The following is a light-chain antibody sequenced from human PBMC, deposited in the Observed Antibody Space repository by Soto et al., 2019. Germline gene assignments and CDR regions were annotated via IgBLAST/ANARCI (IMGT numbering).Light chain of an antibody. CDR3: CSYAGSSTYYV. V-gene: IGLV2-23*01. CDR2: EGS. J-gene: IGLJ1*01. CDR1: SSDVGSYNL. Sequence: QSVLTQPASVSGSPGQSITISCTGTSSDVGSYNLVSWYQQHPGKAPKLMIYEGSKRPSGVSNRFSGSKSGNTASLTISGLQADDEADYYCCSYAGSSTYYVFGTGTKLTVL.